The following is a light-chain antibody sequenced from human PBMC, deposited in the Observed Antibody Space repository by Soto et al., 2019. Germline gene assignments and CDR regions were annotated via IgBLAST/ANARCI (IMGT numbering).Light chain of an antibody. J-gene: IGLJ2*01. CDR1: TSDVGSYNL. V-gene: IGLV2-23*01. Sequence: QSALTQPASVSGSPGQSITISCTGTTSDVGSYNLVSWYQQHPGKAPKLMIYETTKRPSGVSNRFSGSKSGNTASLTISGLQAEDEADYYCCSYAGTSTLVFGGGTKLTVL. CDR2: ETT. CDR3: CSYAGTSTLV.